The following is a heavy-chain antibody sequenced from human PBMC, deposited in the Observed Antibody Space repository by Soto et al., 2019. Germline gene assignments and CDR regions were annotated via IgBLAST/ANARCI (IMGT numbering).Heavy chain of an antibody. J-gene: IGHJ6*02. V-gene: IGHV3-30*18. CDR3: VKEGSSGWPYYYGLDV. D-gene: IGHD6-19*01. CDR1: GFTFSSYG. Sequence: QVQLVESGGGGVQPGRSLRLSCAASGFTFSSYGIHWVRQAPGKGLEWVAVISYDGRNKYYADSVKGRFAISRDNSRNTLYLQMSSLRAEDTAVYYCVKEGSSGWPYYYGLDVWGQGTTVTVSS. CDR2: ISYDGRNK.